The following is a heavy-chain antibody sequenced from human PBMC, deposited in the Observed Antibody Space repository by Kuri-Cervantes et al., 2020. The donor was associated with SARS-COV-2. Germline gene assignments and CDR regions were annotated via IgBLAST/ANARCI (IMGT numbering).Heavy chain of an antibody. J-gene: IGHJ4*02. CDR3: ARGIVVEVAAMGYFDY. V-gene: IGHV1-18*04. Sequence: ASVKVSCKASGYTFTNYGISWVQQAPGQGLEWMGWINGYNDNTKYAQKLQGRVTMTTDTSTSTAYMELRSLRSDDTAVYYCARGIVVEVAAMGYFDYWGQGTLVTVSS. CDR1: GYTFTNYG. CDR2: INGYNDNT. D-gene: IGHD2-15*01.